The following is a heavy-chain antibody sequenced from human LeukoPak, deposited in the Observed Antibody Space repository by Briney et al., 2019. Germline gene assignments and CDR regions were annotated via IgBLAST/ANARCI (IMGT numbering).Heavy chain of an antibody. Sequence: PGGSLRLSCAASGFTFSSYEMNWVRQAPGKGLVWVSYISSSGSTIYYADSVKGRFTISRDNAKNSLYLQMNSLRAEDTAVYYCASAGHYGEYYYYYMDVWGKGTTVTVSS. CDR2: ISSSGSTI. CDR3: ASAGHYGEYYYYYMDV. V-gene: IGHV3-48*03. D-gene: IGHD4-17*01. J-gene: IGHJ6*03. CDR1: GFTFSSYE.